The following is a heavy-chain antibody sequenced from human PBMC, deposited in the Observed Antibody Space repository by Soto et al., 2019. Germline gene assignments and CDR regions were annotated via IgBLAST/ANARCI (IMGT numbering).Heavy chain of an antibody. CDR3: ARGNRPRAITIFGVVPGGYGRDV. V-gene: IGHV1-8*01. CDR2: ISAYNGNT. Sequence: AKASSKDPRYTITCKGSSSVRQDTEQGVEWMGWISAYNGNTNYAQKFQGRVTMTRNTSISTAYMELSSLRSEDTAVYYCARGNRPRAITIFGVVPGGYGRDVWGQGTTVTVSS. J-gene: IGHJ6*02. CDR1: RYTITCKG. D-gene: IGHD3-3*01.